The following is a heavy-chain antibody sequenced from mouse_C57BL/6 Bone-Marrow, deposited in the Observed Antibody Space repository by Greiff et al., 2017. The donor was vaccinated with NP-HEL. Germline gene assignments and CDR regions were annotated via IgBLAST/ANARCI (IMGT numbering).Heavy chain of an antibody. Sequence: VQLQQSVAELVRPGASVKLSCTASGYNITNTYMHWVKQRPGQGLEWIGRIDPANGNTKYDPKFKGKATITEDTSSNTAYLQLSSLTSEDTAIYYCAREGFGYGSSSFAYWGQGTLVTVSA. CDR2: IDPANGNT. J-gene: IGHJ3*01. V-gene: IGHV14-3*01. D-gene: IGHD1-1*01. CDR1: GYNITNTY. CDR3: AREGFGYGSSSFAY.